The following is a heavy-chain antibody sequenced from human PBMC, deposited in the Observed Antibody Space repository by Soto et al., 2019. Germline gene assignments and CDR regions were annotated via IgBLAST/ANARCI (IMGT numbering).Heavy chain of an antibody. CDR2: IYYSGST. CDR1: GGSISSGGYY. V-gene: IGHV4-31*03. CDR3: AGLYPGAYCSSTSCYAGMNYYYYMDV. J-gene: IGHJ6*03. D-gene: IGHD2-2*01. Sequence: QVQLQESGPGLVKPSQTLSLTCTVSGGSISSGGYYWSWIRQHPGKGLEWIGYIYYSGSTYYNPSLKSRVTISVDTSKNQFSLKLSSVTAADTAVYYCAGLYPGAYCSSTSCYAGMNYYYYMDVWGKGTTVTVSS.